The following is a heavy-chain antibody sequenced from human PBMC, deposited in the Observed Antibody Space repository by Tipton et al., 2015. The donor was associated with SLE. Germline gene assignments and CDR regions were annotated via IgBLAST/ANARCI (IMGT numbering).Heavy chain of an antibody. J-gene: IGHJ4*02. CDR2: IWGTGDYT. D-gene: IGHD4-17*01. CDR1: GFTFSSYA. Sequence: SLRLSCAASGFTFSSYAMSWVRQAPGKGLEWVSAIWGTGDYTYYADSVKGRFTISRDNSKNTVYLQMNSLRAEDTAVYYCARLSAAVTTVDYWGQGTLVTVSS. V-gene: IGHV3-23*01. CDR3: ARLSAAVTTVDY.